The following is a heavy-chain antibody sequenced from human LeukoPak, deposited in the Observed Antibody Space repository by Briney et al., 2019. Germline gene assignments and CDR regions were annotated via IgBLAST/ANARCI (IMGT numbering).Heavy chain of an antibody. CDR1: GFTFSSYE. Sequence: GGSLRLSCAASGFTFSSYEMNWVRQAPGKGLEWVSYISTTGSSIYYADSVKGRFTISRDNVKNLLYLQMNSLRAEDTAVYYCAKGDYYDTSGHFDYWGQGTLVTVSS. CDR2: ISTTGSSI. D-gene: IGHD3-22*01. J-gene: IGHJ4*02. CDR3: AKGDYYDTSGHFDY. V-gene: IGHV3-48*03.